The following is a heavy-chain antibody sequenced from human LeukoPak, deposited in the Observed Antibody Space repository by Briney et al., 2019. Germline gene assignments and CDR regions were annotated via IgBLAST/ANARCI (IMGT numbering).Heavy chain of an antibody. Sequence: SETLSLTCTVSGGSISSYYWSWIRQPPGKGLEWIGYIYYSGRTNYNPSLKSRVTISVDTSKNQFSLKLSSVPAADTAVYYCARHSHYYGSGSLIAYWGQGTLVTVSS. CDR3: ARHSHYYGSGSLIAY. CDR2: IYYSGRT. CDR1: GGSISSYY. V-gene: IGHV4-59*08. D-gene: IGHD3-10*01. J-gene: IGHJ4*02.